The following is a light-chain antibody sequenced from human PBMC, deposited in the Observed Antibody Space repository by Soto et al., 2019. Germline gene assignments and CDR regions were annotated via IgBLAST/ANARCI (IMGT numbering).Light chain of an antibody. CDR3: QQYTHWPRT. J-gene: IGKJ1*01. Sequence: ETVMTQSPATLSVSPGERATLSCRASQSVSSNLAWYQQKPGQAPRLLIYGASNRATGIAARFSGSGSGTEFTLTISSLQSEDFAVYYCQQYTHWPRTFGQGTKV. CDR2: GAS. V-gene: IGKV3-15*01. CDR1: QSVSSN.